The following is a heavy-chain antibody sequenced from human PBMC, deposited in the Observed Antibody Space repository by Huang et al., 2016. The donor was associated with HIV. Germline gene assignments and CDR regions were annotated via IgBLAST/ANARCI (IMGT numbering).Heavy chain of an antibody. CDR1: GYIFTDYY. J-gene: IGHJ5*02. CDR3: ARAVVRGLIIRFDP. V-gene: IGHV1-2*02. Sequence: QVQLVPSGAEVKKPGASVKVSCRTSGYIFTDYYIHWVRQAPGHGRGWMGWVNPKSGATNHAQRVQGRLHMTTDTSTSAVDMELANLRSDDTAVYYCARAVVRGLIIRFDPWGQGTLVTVSS. D-gene: IGHD3-10*01. CDR2: VNPKSGAT.